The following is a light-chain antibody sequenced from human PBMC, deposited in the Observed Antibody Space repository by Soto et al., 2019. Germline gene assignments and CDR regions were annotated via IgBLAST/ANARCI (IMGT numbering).Light chain of an antibody. CDR1: QSVSSN. Sequence: EIVLTQSPCTLSLSPGERATLSCRASQSVSSNLAWYQRKPGQAPRLLIYDASTRATGVPARFSGSGSGTDFTLTISSLQSEDFAVYYCQHYNYWPYTFGQGTKVDLK. CDR2: DAS. V-gene: IGKV3-15*01. J-gene: IGKJ2*01. CDR3: QHYNYWPYT.